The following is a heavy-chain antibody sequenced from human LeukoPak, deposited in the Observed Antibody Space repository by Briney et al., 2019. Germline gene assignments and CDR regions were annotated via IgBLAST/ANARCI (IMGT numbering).Heavy chain of an antibody. J-gene: IGHJ2*01. CDR1: GYTFTSYG. D-gene: IGHD2-21*02. CDR3: ATSLTVVVTAHWYFDL. V-gene: IGHV1-18*04. CDR2: ISAYNGNT. Sequence: GASVKVSCKASGYTFTSYGISWVRQAPGQGLEWMGWISAYNGNTNYAQKLQGRVTMTEDTSTDTAYMELSSLRSEDTAVYYCATSLTVVVTAHWYFDLWGRGTLVTVSS.